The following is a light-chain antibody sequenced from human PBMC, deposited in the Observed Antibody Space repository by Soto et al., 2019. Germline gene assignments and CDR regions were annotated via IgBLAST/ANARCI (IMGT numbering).Light chain of an antibody. V-gene: IGKV3-20*01. CDR2: GAS. J-gene: IGKJ1*01. CDR1: QSVSSSY. Sequence: EIVLMQSPGTLSLSPGERATLSCRASQSVSSSYLAWYQQKPGQAPRLLIYGASSRATGIPDRFSSSGSGTDFTFTISRLEPEDFAVYYCQQYGSSPRTFGQGTKVEIK. CDR3: QQYGSSPRT.